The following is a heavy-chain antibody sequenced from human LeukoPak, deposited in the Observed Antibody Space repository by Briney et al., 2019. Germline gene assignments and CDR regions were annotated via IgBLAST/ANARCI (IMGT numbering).Heavy chain of an antibody. CDR1: GFTFSSYA. CDR3: AKSARYCSSTSCCYYYYYGMDV. Sequence: GGSLRLSCAASGFTFSSYAMSWVRQAPGKGLEWVSAISGSGGSTYYADSVRGRFTISRDNSKNTLYLQMNSLRAEDTAVYYCAKSARYCSSTSCCYYYYYGMDVWGQGTTVTVSS. CDR2: ISGSGGST. D-gene: IGHD2-2*01. J-gene: IGHJ6*02. V-gene: IGHV3-23*01.